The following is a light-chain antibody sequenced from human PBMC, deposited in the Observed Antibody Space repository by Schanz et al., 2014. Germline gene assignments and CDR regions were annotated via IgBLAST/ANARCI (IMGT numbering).Light chain of an antibody. CDR1: SSNIGAAYH. Sequence: QSVLTQPPSVSGDPGQRVTISCTGSSSNIGAAYHVPWYQQLPGTAPKLLIYGNNNRASGVPDRFSGSKSDTSASLAITGLQAEDEADYYCQSYDSSLSGWVFGGGTKLTVL. CDR3: QSYDSSLSGWV. V-gene: IGLV1-40*01. J-gene: IGLJ3*02. CDR2: GNN.